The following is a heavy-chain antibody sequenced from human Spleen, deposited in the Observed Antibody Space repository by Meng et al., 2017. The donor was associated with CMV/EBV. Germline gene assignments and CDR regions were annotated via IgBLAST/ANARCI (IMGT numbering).Heavy chain of an antibody. CDR1: EYHSTRYG. J-gene: IGHJ4*02. D-gene: IGHD3-3*01. CDR3: ARSITIFQIDY. CDR2: INTYNGNT. V-gene: IGHV1-18*01. Sequence: CKAAEYHSTRYGITWVRQAPGQGREWMGWINTYNGNTNYAQKFQGRATMTTDTSTTTAYMELRSLRSNDTAVYYCARSITIFQIDYWGQGTLVTVSS.